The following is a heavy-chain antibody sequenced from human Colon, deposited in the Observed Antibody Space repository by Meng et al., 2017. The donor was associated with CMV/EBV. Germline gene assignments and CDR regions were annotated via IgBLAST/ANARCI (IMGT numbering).Heavy chain of an antibody. CDR3: TRGGFNAGWFDP. Sequence: CAASEFPFSNYWMHWVRQAPGKGLMWVARISENGRDTDYADSVKGRFTISRDNAGHTLYLQLNSLRAEDTAVYYCTRGGFNAGWFDPWGLGTLVTVSS. J-gene: IGHJ5*02. V-gene: IGHV3-74*01. CDR2: ISENGRDT. CDR1: EFPFSNYW. D-gene: IGHD2/OR15-2a*01.